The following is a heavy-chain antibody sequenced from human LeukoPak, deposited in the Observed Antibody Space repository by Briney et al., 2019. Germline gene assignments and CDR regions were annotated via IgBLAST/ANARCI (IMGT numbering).Heavy chain of an antibody. CDR1: GFTFSSYA. J-gene: IGHJ4*02. V-gene: IGHV3-23*01. CDR2: ISDSGGSA. Sequence: GGSLRLSCAASGFTFSSYAMNWVRQAPGKGLEWVSAISDSGGSAYYADSVKGRFTISRDNSKNTLYLQMNSLGAEDTALYYCAERIAAAGNRGFDYWGQGTLVTVSS. CDR3: AERIAAAGNRGFDY. D-gene: IGHD6-13*01.